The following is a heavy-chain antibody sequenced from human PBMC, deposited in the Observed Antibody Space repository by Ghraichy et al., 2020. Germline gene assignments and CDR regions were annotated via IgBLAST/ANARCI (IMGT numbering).Heavy chain of an antibody. CDR3: ARYSGYDYFDY. Sequence: GGSLRLSCAASGFTFSSYAMHWVRQAPGKGLEYVSAISSNGGSTYYANSVKGRFTTSRDNSKNTLYLQMGSLRAEDMAVYYCARYSGYDYFDYWGQGTLVTVSS. CDR1: GFTFSSYA. V-gene: IGHV3-64*01. CDR2: ISSNGGST. D-gene: IGHD5-12*01. J-gene: IGHJ4*02.